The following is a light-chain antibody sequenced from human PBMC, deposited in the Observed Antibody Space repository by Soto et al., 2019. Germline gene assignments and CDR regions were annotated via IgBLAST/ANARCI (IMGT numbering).Light chain of an antibody. V-gene: IGKV1-39*01. CDR2: GAS. Sequence: DIQMTQSPSSLSAAVGDRVIITCRASQSISSCLNWYQQKPGKAPKLLIYGASSMRSGVPSRFSGSGSGTDFTLTISSLQPEDFATYYCQQSYTSPPIFTFGPGTKVDIK. J-gene: IGKJ3*01. CDR1: QSISSC. CDR3: QQSYTSPPIFT.